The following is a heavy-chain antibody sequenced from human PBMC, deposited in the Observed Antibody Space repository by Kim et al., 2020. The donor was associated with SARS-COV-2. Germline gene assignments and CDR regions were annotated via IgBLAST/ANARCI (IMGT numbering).Heavy chain of an antibody. CDR2: IDTRGSSI. CDR1: AFTFSSYS. D-gene: IGHD3-16*01. J-gene: IGHJ4*02. Sequence: GGSLRLSCAASAFTFSSYSMSWVRQAPGKGLEWVSYIDTRGSSIYYADSVKGRFTISRDNAKNSLFLQMNSLRDEDTAVYYCAGGGGPVYWGQGTLGTVSS. CDR3: AGGGGPVY. V-gene: IGHV3-48*02.